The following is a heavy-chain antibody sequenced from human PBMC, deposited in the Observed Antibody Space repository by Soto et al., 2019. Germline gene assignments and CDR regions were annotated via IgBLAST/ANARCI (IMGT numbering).Heavy chain of an antibody. V-gene: IGHV3-48*02. CDR1: GFTFSSHS. CDR3: ARDLRRPTVRRVFGDYYYYYGMDV. Sequence: PGGSLRLSCVASGFTFSSHSMNWVRQAPGKGLEWVAYINTGSSTTYYADSVKGRFTISRDNAEISLYLQMNSLRDEDTAVYYCARDLRRPTVRRVFGDYYYYYGMDVWGQGTTVTVSS. D-gene: IGHD3-10*01. J-gene: IGHJ6*02. CDR2: INTGSSTT.